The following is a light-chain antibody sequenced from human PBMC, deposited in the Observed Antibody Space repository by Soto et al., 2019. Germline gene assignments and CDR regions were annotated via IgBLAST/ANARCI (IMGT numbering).Light chain of an antibody. V-gene: IGLV2-8*01. J-gene: IGLJ1*01. CDR3: SAYSSTTSFGV. Sequence: QSALTQPPSASGSPGQSVTISCTGTSTDVGAYNYVSWYQQRPGKAPKLMIFEVTKRPSGVPDRFSGSKSGNTASLTVSGVQSDDEADYFCSAYSSTTSFGVFGNGTKVTVL. CDR2: EVT. CDR1: STDVGAYNY.